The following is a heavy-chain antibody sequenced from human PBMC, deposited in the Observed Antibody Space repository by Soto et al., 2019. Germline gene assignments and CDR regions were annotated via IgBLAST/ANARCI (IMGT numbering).Heavy chain of an antibody. Sequence: QVQLVESVGGGVQPGRSLRLSCGASGFTFSRHNIHWVRQAPGKGLEWVAAVLYDGSNEYYADSVKGRVTISRDNSKNTMYLQMNSLRAEDTAVYYCAKGEFEYSGSFQDDLEVWGKGTTVTVSP. J-gene: IGHJ6*04. CDR2: VLYDGSNE. CDR3: AKGEFEYSGSFQDDLEV. V-gene: IGHV3-30*18. CDR1: GFTFSRHN. D-gene: IGHD3-10*01.